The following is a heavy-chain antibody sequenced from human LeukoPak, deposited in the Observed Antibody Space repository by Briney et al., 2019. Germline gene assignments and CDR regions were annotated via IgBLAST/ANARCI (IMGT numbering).Heavy chain of an antibody. CDR1: GFTFSNYW. CDR2: VSSDGSIT. CDR3: VREGPRGLAFDI. Sequence: GGSLRLSCAASGFTFSNYWMHWVRQAPGKGLVWVSRVSSDGSITTYADSVKGRFTISRDNAKNTLYLQMNSLRAEDTAVYYCVREGPRGLAFDIWGQGTMVTVSS. J-gene: IGHJ3*02. V-gene: IGHV3-74*01. D-gene: IGHD3/OR15-3a*01.